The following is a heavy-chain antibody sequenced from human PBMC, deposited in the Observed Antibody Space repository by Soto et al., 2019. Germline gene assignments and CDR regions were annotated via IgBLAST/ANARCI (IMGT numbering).Heavy chain of an antibody. Sequence: GGSLRLSCAATGFTFSAYDMHWVRQAPGKGREGVTYISYDGSNKYYADSVKGRFTISRDNSKNTMYLQMDSLRAEDTAVYYCAKDMFSSDDDSYLYRMDVWGQGTTVTVSS. CDR3: AKDMFSSDDDSYLYRMDV. D-gene: IGHD3-10*02. J-gene: IGHJ6*02. CDR1: GFTFSAYD. V-gene: IGHV3-30*01. CDR2: ISYDGSNK.